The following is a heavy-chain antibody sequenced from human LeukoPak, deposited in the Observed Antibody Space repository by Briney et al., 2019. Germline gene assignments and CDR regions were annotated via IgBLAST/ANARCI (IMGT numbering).Heavy chain of an antibody. V-gene: IGHV1-69*02. J-gene: IGHJ5*02. CDR3: ARCITGTTTGEYNWFDP. Sequence: SVKVSCKASGGTFSSYTISWVRQAPGQGLEWMGRIIPILGIANYAQKFQGRVTITADKSTSTAYMELSSLRSEDTAVYYCARCITGTTTGEYNWFDPWGQGTLVTVSS. D-gene: IGHD1-7*01. CDR1: GGTFSSYT. CDR2: IIPILGIA.